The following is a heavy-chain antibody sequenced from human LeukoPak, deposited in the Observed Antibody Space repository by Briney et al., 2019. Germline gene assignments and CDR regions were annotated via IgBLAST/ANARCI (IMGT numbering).Heavy chain of an antibody. J-gene: IGHJ5*02. CDR2: ISWNSGSI. D-gene: IGHD4-11*01. CDR1: GFTFDDYA. CDR3: AKDPPRAAWLSAGDNNYGA. V-gene: IGHV3-9*01. Sequence: PGRSLRLSCAASGFTFDDYAMHWVQQAPGKGLEWVSGISWNSGSIGYADSVKGRFTISRDNSKNTLYLQMNSLRADDTALYYCAKDPPRAAWLSAGDNNYGAWGQGTLVTVSS.